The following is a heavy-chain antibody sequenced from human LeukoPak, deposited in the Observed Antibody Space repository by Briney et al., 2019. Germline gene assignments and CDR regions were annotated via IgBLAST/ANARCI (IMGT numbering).Heavy chain of an antibody. J-gene: IGHJ4*02. D-gene: IGHD2-15*01. CDR1: GFTFSKAW. CDR3: TTVGFFICSGGSCYTSDF. Sequence: GGSLRLSCAASGFTFSKAWMDWVRQAPGKGREWVGGIKSKIDGGTTDYAAPVKGRFTISRDDSKNTLYLQMNSLKTEDTAVYYCTTVGFFICSGGSCYTSDFWGQGTLVTVSS. V-gene: IGHV3-15*01. CDR2: IKSKIDGGTT.